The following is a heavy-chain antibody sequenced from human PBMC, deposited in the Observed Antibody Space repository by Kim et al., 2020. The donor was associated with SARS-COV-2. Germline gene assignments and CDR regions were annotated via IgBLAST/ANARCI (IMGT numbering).Heavy chain of an antibody. V-gene: IGHV3-49*03. CDR2: IKNTFYGGTS. CDR3: ARAGSGDYLFDY. Sequence: GGSLRLSCTASGFTFGDYAVSWFRQAPGKGLEWVGVIKNTFYGGTSEYAASVKGRFTISRDDSKSIAYLQMSSLETGDTAMYYCARAGSGDYLFDYWGQGTLVTVSS. D-gene: IGHD4-17*01. CDR1: GFTFGDYA. J-gene: IGHJ4*02.